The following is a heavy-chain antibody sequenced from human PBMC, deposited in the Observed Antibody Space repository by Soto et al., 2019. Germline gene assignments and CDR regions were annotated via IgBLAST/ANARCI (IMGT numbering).Heavy chain of an antibody. V-gene: IGHV1-18*01. CDR2: ISAYNGNT. Sequence: ASVKVSCKASGYTFTSYGISWVRQAPGQGLEWMGWISAYNGNTNYAQKLQGRVTMTTDTSTSTAYMELRSLRSDDTAVYYCARIGVVVVAATTGTDYYYYYGMDVWGQGTTVTAP. CDR1: GYTFTSYG. D-gene: IGHD2-15*01. CDR3: ARIGVVVVAATTGTDYYYYYGMDV. J-gene: IGHJ6*02.